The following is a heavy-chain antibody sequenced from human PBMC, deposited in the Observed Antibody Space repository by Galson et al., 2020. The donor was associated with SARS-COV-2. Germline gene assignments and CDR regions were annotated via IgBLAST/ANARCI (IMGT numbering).Heavy chain of an antibody. J-gene: IGHJ6*03. V-gene: IGHV4-34*01. CDR3: ARGHGGNRLYYYYMDV. Sequence: SETLSLTCAVYGGSFSGYYWTWIRQPPGKGLEWIGEINHSGSPNYNSSLKSRVTISVDTSKNQFSLKLSSVTAADTAVYYCARGHGGNRLYYYYMDVWDKGTTVTVSS. CDR2: INHSGSP. CDR1: GGSFSGYY. D-gene: IGHD1-1*01.